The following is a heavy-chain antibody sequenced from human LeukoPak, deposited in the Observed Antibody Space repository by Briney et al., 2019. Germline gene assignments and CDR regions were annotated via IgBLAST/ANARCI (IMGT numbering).Heavy chain of an antibody. V-gene: IGHV4-59*01. D-gene: IGHD3-9*01. CDR3: ARELRRLYYDIFPRVGHGAFDI. Sequence: SETLSLTCTVSGGSISYDYWSWIRQPPGKGLEWIGYIYYTGSTNYNPSLKSRVTISVDTSKNQFSLKLSSVTAADTAVYYCARELRRLYYDIFPRVGHGAFDIWGQGTMVTVSS. CDR2: IYYTGST. CDR1: GGSISYDY. J-gene: IGHJ3*02.